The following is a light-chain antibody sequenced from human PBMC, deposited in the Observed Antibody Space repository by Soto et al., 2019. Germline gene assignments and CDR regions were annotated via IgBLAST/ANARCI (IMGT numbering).Light chain of an antibody. CDR2: GAS. Sequence: EIVLTQSPGTLSLSPGEGATLSCTASQSVSSNYLAWFQQKPGQAPRLLIYGASSRATGIPDRFSGSGSGTDFTLTISRLEPEDFAVYYCQQYGSSPWTFGQGTKVEIK. V-gene: IGKV3-20*01. J-gene: IGKJ1*01. CDR3: QQYGSSPWT. CDR1: QSVSSNY.